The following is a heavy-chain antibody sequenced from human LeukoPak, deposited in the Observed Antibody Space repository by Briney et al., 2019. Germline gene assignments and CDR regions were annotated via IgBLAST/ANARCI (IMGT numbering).Heavy chain of an antibody. J-gene: IGHJ4*02. CDR1: GFTLSNYW. CDR2: IKKDGSEK. CDR3: ARGAYFDY. V-gene: IGHV3-7*04. Sequence: GGCLRLSCAASGFTLSNYWMTWVRQAPGKGLEWVANIKKDGSEKYYVDSVKGRFTISRDNAKNSLFLQMNSLRAEDTAVFYCARGAYFDYWGQGTLVTVSS.